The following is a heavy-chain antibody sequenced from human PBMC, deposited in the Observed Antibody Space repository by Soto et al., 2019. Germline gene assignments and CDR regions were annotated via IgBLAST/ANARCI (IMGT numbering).Heavy chain of an antibody. CDR1: GYTFTSYA. CDR3: ARALPRKYSSSSLYFDY. V-gene: IGHV1-3*01. D-gene: IGHD6-6*01. CDR2: INAGNGNT. J-gene: IGHJ4*02. Sequence: ASVKVSCKASGYTFTSYAMHWVRQAPGQRLEWMGWINAGNGNTKYSQKFQGRVTMTTDTSTSTAYMELRSLRSDDTAVYYCARALPRKYSSSSLYFDYWGQGTLVTVSS.